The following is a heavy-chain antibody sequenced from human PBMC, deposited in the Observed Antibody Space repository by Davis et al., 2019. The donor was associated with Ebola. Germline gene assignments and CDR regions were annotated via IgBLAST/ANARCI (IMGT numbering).Heavy chain of an antibody. CDR1: GGTFISYT. D-gene: IGHD6-19*01. V-gene: IGHV1-69*02. CDR3: ALTDRGIYNSGCRY. Sequence: SVKVSCKASGGTFISYTISWVRQAPGQGLEWMGRIIPILGIANYAQKFQGRVTITADESTSTAYMELSSLRSEDTAVYYCALTDRGIYNSGCRYWGQGTLVTVSS. CDR2: IIPILGIA. J-gene: IGHJ4*02.